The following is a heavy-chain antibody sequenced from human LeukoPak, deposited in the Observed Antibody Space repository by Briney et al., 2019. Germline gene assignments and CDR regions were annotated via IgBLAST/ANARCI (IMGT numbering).Heavy chain of an antibody. CDR3: AATGYYDSSGYYYPSN. D-gene: IGHD3-22*01. CDR2: FDPEDGET. Sequence: ASVKVSCKVSGYTLTELSMHWVRQAPGKGLEWMGGFDPEDGETIYAQKFQGRVTMTEDTSTDTAYMELSSLRSEGTAVYYCAATGYYDSSGYYYPSNWGQGTLVTVSS. J-gene: IGHJ4*02. CDR1: GYTLTELS. V-gene: IGHV1-24*01.